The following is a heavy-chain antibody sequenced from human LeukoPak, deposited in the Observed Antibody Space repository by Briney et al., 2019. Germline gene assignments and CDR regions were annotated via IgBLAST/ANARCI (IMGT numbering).Heavy chain of an antibody. V-gene: IGHV1-69*13. Sequence: SVKVSCKASGGTFSSYAISWVRQAPGQGLEWMGGINPIFGTANYAQKFQGRVTITADESTSTAYMELSSLRSEDTAVCYCAGDFWSGYRNWFDPWRQATLVTVSS. CDR2: INPIFGTA. J-gene: IGHJ5*02. D-gene: IGHD3-3*01. CDR1: GGTFSSYA. CDR3: AGDFWSGYRNWFDP.